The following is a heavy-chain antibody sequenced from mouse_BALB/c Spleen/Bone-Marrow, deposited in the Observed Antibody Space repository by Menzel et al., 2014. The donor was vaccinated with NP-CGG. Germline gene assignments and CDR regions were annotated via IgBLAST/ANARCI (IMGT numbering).Heavy chain of an antibody. J-gene: IGHJ2*01. V-gene: IGHV1-9*01. CDR1: GYTFSSYW. Sequence: QVQLKHSGAELMKPGASVKISCKATGYTFSSYWIEWVKQRPGHGLEWIGEILPGSGSTNYNGKFKGKATFTADTSSNTAYMQLSSLTSEDSAVYYCARGDYFDCWGQGTTLTVSS. CDR2: ILPGSGST. CDR3: ARGDYFDC.